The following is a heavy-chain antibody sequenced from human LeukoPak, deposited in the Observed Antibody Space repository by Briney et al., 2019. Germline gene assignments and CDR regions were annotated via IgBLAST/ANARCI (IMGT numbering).Heavy chain of an antibody. D-gene: IGHD6-19*01. CDR2: INQDGSEK. CDR3: ARVSVYSSGWYPLTY. Sequence: PGGSLRLSCAASGFTFSTYWMSWVRQAPGKGLEWVANINQDGSEKYYVDSVKGRFTISRDNAKNSLFLQMNSLRAEDTAVYYCARVSVYSSGWYPLTYWGQGTLVTVSS. CDR1: GFTFSTYW. J-gene: IGHJ4*02. V-gene: IGHV3-7*01.